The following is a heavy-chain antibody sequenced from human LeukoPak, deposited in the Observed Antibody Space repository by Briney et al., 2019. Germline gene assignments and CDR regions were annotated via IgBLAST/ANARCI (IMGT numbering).Heavy chain of an antibody. CDR2: LYWNDDK. D-gene: IGHD3-22*01. CDR1: GFSLTTSGVG. CDR3: ARVYYYDSSTDLDWFDP. J-gene: IGHJ5*02. V-gene: IGHV2-5*01. Sequence: SGPTLVNPTQTLTLTCTFSGFSLTTSGVGVGWIRQPPGKALEWLALLYWNDDKRYSPSLKSRLTITKDTSKNQVVLTMTNMDPVDTATYYCARVYYYDSSTDLDWFDPWGQGTLVTVSS.